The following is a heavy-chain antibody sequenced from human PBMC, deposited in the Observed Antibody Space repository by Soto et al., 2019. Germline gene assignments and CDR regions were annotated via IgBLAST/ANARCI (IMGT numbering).Heavy chain of an antibody. CDR2: IYSAGSA. J-gene: IGHJ4*02. CDR3: ARVPSSSYHYFDY. V-gene: IGHV3-66*01. Sequence: GGSLRLSCAASGFTVSSYYMSWVRQAPGKGLEWVSVIYSAGSADFADSVKGRLTISRDNSKNTLYLQMSSLRAEDTAVYYCARVPSSSYHYFDYWGQGTLVTVSS. D-gene: IGHD6-13*01. CDR1: GFTVSSYY.